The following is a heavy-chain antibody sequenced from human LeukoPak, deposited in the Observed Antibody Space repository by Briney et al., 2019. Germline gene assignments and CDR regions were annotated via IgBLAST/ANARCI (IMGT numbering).Heavy chain of an antibody. V-gene: IGHV3-7*01. CDR3: AQSGRSTFWY. CDR2: IKEDGSEK. Sequence: GGSLRLSCAASGFTFSDHWMSWVRQAPGKGLEWVANIKEDGSEKYYVDSVRGRFTISRDNVKNSLHLQMNSLRVEDTAVYYCAQSGRSTFWYWGQGALVSVSS. J-gene: IGHJ4*02. CDR1: GFTFSDHW. D-gene: IGHD2/OR15-2a*01.